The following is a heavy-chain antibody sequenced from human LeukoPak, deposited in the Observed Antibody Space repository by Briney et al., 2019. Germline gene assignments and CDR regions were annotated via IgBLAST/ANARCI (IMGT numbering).Heavy chain of an antibody. CDR3: ARRRGVRGVDDFDY. D-gene: IGHD3-10*01. CDR2: ISASGDTT. Sequence: GGSLRLSCAASGFTFSTYAMSWVRQAPGKGLEWVSVISASGDTTYYADSVKGRFTISRDNAKNSLYLQMNSLRAEDTAVYYCARRRGVRGVDDFDYWGQGTLVTVSS. V-gene: IGHV3-23*01. J-gene: IGHJ4*02. CDR1: GFTFSTYA.